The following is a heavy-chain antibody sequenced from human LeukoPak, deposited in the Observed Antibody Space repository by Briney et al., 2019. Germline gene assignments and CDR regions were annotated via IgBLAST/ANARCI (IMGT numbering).Heavy chain of an antibody. Sequence: SVKVSCKASGGTFSSYAISWVRQAPGQGLEWMGRIIPIFGIANYAQKFQGRVTITTDKSTSTAYMELSSLRSEDTAVYYCARDQGYYDFWSGRRYFDYWGQGTLVTVSS. CDR2: IIPIFGIA. CDR3: ARDQGYYDFWSGRRYFDY. D-gene: IGHD3-3*01. J-gene: IGHJ4*02. V-gene: IGHV1-69*04. CDR1: GGTFSSYA.